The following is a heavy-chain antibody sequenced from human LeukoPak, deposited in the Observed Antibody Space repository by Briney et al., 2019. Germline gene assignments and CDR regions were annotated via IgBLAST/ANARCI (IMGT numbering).Heavy chain of an antibody. Sequence: SQTLSLTCTVSGGSISSSSYYWGWIRQPPGKVLEWIGSIYYSGSTYYNPSLKSRVTISVDTSKNQFSLKLSSVTAADTAVYYCARATFLEWLTENWFDPWGQGTLVTVSS. CDR3: ARATFLEWLTENWFDP. J-gene: IGHJ5*01. CDR2: IYYSGST. D-gene: IGHD3-3*01. CDR1: GGSISSSSYY. V-gene: IGHV4-39*07.